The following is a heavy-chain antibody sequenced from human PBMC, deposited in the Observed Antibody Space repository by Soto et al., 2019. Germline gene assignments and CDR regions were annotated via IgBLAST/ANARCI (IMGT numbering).Heavy chain of an antibody. V-gene: IGHV3-64D*06. CDR1: GFTFSSYA. Sequence: PGGSLRLSCSVSGFTFSSYAMHWVRQAPGKGLEYVASISSEGASTYYADSVKGRFIISRDNSKNTLYLQMSSLRAEDTAVYYCVKITAAGWFDPWGHGTLVTVSS. CDR3: VKITAAGWFDP. CDR2: ISSEGAST. D-gene: IGHD6-13*01. J-gene: IGHJ5*02.